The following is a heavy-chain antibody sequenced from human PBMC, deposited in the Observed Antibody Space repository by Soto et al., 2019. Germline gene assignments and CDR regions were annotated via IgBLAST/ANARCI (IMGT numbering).Heavy chain of an antibody. CDR1: GYSFTSYW. D-gene: IGHD2-2*01. CDR3: ASRDTLGYCSSTSCYQHYYGMDV. V-gene: IGHV5-10-1*01. Sequence: PGESLKIPCKGSGYSFTSYWISWVRQMPGKGLEWMGRIDPSDSYTNYSPSFQGHVTISADKSISTAYLQWSSLKASDTAMYYCASRDTLGYCSSTSCYQHYYGMDVWGQGTTVTVSS. J-gene: IGHJ6*02. CDR2: IDPSDSYT.